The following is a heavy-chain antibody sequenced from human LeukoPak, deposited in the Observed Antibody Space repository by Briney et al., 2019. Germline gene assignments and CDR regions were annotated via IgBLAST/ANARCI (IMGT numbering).Heavy chain of an antibody. J-gene: IGHJ5*02. CDR3: ATVLYYYGSGDNWFDP. CDR2: FDPEDGET. D-gene: IGHD3-10*01. CDR1: GYTLTELS. Sequence: GASVKVSCKVSGYTLTELSMHWVRQAPGKGLEWMGGFDPEDGETIYAQKFQGRVTMTEDTSTDTAYMELSSLRSEDTAVYYCATVLYYYGSGDNWFDPWGQGTLVTVSS. V-gene: IGHV1-24*01.